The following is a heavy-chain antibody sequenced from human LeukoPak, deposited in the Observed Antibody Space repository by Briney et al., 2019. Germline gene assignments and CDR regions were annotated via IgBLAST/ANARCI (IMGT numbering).Heavy chain of an antibody. CDR1: GYIFTSYW. V-gene: IGHV5-51*01. Sequence: GESLKISCKGSGYIFTSYWIGWVRQMPGKGLEWMGIIYPGDSDTRYSPSFQGQVTISADKSISTAYLQWSSLKASDTAMYYCARQDCSGGSCFLKTNWFDPWGQGTLVTVSS. CDR3: ARQDCSGGSCFLKTNWFDP. CDR2: IYPGDSDT. J-gene: IGHJ5*02. D-gene: IGHD2-15*01.